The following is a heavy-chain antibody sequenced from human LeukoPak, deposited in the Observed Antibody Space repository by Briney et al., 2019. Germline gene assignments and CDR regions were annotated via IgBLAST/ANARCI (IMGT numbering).Heavy chain of an antibody. CDR3: ARVAAAGISYYYYYGMDV. D-gene: IGHD6-13*01. J-gene: IGHJ6*02. Sequence: PSETLSLTCTVSGGSISSYYWSWIRQPPGKGLEWIGYIYYSGSTNYNPSLKSRVTISVDTSKNQFSLKLSSVTAADTAVYYCARVAAAGISYYYYYGMDVWGQGTTVTVSS. CDR1: GGSISSYY. V-gene: IGHV4-59*01. CDR2: IYYSGST.